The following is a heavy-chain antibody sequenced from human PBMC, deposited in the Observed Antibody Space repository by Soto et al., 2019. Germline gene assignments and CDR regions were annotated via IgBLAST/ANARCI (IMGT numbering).Heavy chain of an antibody. J-gene: IGHJ6*03. V-gene: IGHV4-34*01. CDR3: ARGPRYSYGRRYYYYYYMDV. CDR2: INHSGST. CDR1: GGSFSGYY. Sequence: SSETLSLTCAVYGGSFSGYYWIWILQPPGKGLEWIGEINHSGSTNYNPSLKSRVTISVDTSKNQFSLKLSSVTAADTAVYYCARGPRYSYGRRYYYYYYMDVWGKGTTVTVSS. D-gene: IGHD5-18*01.